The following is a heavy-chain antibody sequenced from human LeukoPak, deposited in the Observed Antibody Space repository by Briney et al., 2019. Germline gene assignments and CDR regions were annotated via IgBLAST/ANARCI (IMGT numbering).Heavy chain of an antibody. V-gene: IGHV4-59*08. CDR2: IYYSGST. CDR1: GGSISSYY. J-gene: IGHJ3*02. CDR3: AHSGVSSGLGAFDI. D-gene: IGHD3-10*01. Sequence: SETLSLTCTVSGGSISSYYWSWIRQPPGKGLEWIGYIYYSGSTNYNPSLKSRVTISVDTSKNQFSLKLSSVTAADTAVYYCAHSGVSSGLGAFDIWGQGTMVTVSS.